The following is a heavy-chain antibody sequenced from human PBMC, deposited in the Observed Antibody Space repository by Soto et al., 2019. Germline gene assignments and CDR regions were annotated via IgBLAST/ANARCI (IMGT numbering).Heavy chain of an antibody. J-gene: IGHJ6*02. D-gene: IGHD2-21*02. CDR3: VQSRCGGDCLEIYSSHAYNGLDV. Sequence: QVTLKESGPTLVKPTQTLTLTCTVSGLSLRTTGVGVGWVRQPPGKALDWLALLYWDDDKRYSPSLRSRLTIAKDISEKQVVLTMTNKDTVDTATYYCVQSRCGGDCLEIYSSHAYNGLDVWGQGTTVTVSS. V-gene: IGHV2-5*02. CDR1: GLSLRTTGVG. CDR2: LYWDDDK.